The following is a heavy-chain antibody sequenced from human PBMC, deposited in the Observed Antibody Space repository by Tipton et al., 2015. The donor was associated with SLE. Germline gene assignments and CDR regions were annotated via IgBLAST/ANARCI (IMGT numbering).Heavy chain of an antibody. CDR3: ARSREGLYGDY. CDR2: IYYSGST. D-gene: IGHD2/OR15-2a*01. CDR1: GGSISSGGYY. Sequence: TLSLTCAVYGGSISSGGYYWSWIRQHPGKGLEWIGYIYYSGSTYYNPSLKSRVTISVDTSKNQFSLKLSSVTAADTAVYYCARSREGLYGDYWGQGTLVTVSS. V-gene: IGHV4-31*11. J-gene: IGHJ4*02.